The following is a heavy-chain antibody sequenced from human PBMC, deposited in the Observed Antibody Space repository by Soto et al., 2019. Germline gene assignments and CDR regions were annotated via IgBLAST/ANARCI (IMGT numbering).Heavy chain of an antibody. CDR1: GFTFSSYA. V-gene: IGHV3-23*01. D-gene: IGHD3-16*02. CDR3: AKAQHDYVWGSYRSLDY. J-gene: IGHJ4*02. CDR2: ISGSGGST. Sequence: EVQLLESGGGLVQPGGSLRLSCAASGFTFSSYAMSWVRQAPGKGLEWVSAISGSGGSTYYADSVKGRFTISRDISKNRXYLQMNSLRAEDTAVYYCAKAQHDYVWGSYRSLDYWGQGTLVTVSS.